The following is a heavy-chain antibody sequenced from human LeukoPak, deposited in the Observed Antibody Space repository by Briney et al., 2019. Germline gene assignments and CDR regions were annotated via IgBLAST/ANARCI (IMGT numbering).Heavy chain of an antibody. Sequence: KVSCKASGGTFNSFAISWVRQAPGQGLEWMGRIIPIFGTQKYAQKLQGRVTFTTDEYTSTAHMELSSLRSEDTAVYYCARGDWNYREGSRTIDYWGQGTLVTVSS. CDR1: GGTFNSFA. D-gene: IGHD1-7*01. CDR2: IIPIFGTQ. V-gene: IGHV1-69*05. J-gene: IGHJ4*02. CDR3: ARGDWNYREGSRTIDY.